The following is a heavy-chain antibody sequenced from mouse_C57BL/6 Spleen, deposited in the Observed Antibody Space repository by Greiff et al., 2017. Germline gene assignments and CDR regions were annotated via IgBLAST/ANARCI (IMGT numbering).Heavy chain of an antibody. CDR3: ARDDRHFDY. V-gene: IGHV5-4*01. CDR1: GFTFSSYA. J-gene: IGHJ2*01. CDR2: ISDGGSYT. Sequence: EVQGVESGGGLVKPGGSLKLSCAASGFTFSSYAMSWVRQTPEKRLEWVATISDGGSYTYYPDNVKGRFTISRDNAKNNLYLQMSHLKSEDTAMYYCARDDRHFDYWGQGTTLTVSS.